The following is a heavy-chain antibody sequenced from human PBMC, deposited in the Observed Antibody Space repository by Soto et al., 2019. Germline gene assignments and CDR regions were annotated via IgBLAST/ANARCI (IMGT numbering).Heavy chain of an antibody. Sequence: GGSLRLSCAASGFTFSSYWMSWVRQAPGKGLEWVANIKQDGSEKYYVDSVKGRFTISRDNAKNSLYLQMNSLRAEDTAVYYCAGDYRGDTMVRGVITPWYYYGMDVWGQGTTVTVSS. CDR1: GFTFSSYW. D-gene: IGHD3-10*01. CDR3: AGDYRGDTMVRGVITPWYYYGMDV. CDR2: IKQDGSEK. V-gene: IGHV3-7*03. J-gene: IGHJ6*02.